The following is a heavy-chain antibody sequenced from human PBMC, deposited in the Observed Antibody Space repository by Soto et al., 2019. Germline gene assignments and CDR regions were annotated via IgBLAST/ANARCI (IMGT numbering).Heavy chain of an antibody. Sequence: GESLTISCKGSGYSFTSYWIGWVRQMPGKGLEWMGIIYPGDSDTRYSPSFQGQVTISADKSISTAYLQWSSLKASGTAMYYCARQESWLALGSWGQGTLVTVSS. V-gene: IGHV5-51*01. CDR3: ARQESWLALGS. CDR2: IYPGDSDT. CDR1: GYSFTSYW. D-gene: IGHD6-19*01. J-gene: IGHJ5*02.